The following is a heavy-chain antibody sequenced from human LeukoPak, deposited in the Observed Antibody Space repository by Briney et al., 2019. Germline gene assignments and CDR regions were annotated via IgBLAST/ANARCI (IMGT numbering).Heavy chain of an antibody. CDR1: GFTFDDYA. V-gene: IGHV3-9*01. CDR2: ISWNSDNI. D-gene: IGHD5-18*01. J-gene: IGHJ4*02. CDR3: ARDRSYGSFDF. Sequence: PGGSLRLSCTASGFTFDDYAMHWVRQAPGKGLEWVSGISWNSDNIGYADSVKGRFTISRDNAKNALYLQMNSLTAEDTALYHCARDRSYGSFDFWGQGTLVTVSS.